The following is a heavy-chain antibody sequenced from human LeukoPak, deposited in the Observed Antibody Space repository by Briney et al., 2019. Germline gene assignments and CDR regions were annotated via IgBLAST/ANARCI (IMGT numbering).Heavy chain of an antibody. Sequence: PGGSLRLSCAASGFTFSSYAMHWVRQAPGKGLEWVAVISYDGSNKYYADSEKGRFTISRDNSKNTLYLQMNSLRAEDTAVYYCASESSHGDYVYWGQGTLVTVSS. CDR1: GFTFSSYA. CDR2: ISYDGSNK. D-gene: IGHD4-17*01. CDR3: ASESSHGDYVY. V-gene: IGHV3-30-3*01. J-gene: IGHJ4*02.